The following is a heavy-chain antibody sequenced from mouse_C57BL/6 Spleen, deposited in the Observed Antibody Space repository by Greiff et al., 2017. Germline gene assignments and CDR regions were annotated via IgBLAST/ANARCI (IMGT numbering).Heavy chain of an antibody. CDR2: ISDGGSYT. CDR3: ARAYYYGSSDVQAMDY. Sequence: EVKLVESGGGLVKPGGSLKLSCAASGFTFSSYAMSWVRQTPEKRLEWVATISDGGSYTYYPDNVKGRFTISRDNAKNNLYLQMSHLKSEDTAMYYCARAYYYGSSDVQAMDYWGQGTSVTVSS. D-gene: IGHD1-1*01. CDR1: GFTFSSYA. J-gene: IGHJ4*01. V-gene: IGHV5-4*03.